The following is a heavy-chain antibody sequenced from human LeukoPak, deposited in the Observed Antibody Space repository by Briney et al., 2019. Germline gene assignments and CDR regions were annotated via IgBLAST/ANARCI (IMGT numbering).Heavy chain of an antibody. V-gene: IGHV4-4*02. CDR1: GGSISSSNW. CDR3: ARDSGSYYAYFDI. D-gene: IGHD1-26*01. CDR2: IYHSGST. J-gene: IGHJ3*02. Sequence: PSGTLSLTCAVSGGSISSSNWWSWVRQPPGKGLEWIGEIYHSGSTNYNPSLKSRVTISVDTSKNQFSLKLSSVTAADTAVYYCARDSGSYYAYFDIWGQGTMVTVSS.